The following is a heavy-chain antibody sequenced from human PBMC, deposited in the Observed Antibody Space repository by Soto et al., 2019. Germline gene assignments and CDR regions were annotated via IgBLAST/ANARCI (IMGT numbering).Heavy chain of an antibody. CDR3: ARNVERYYFDY. Sequence: SETLSLTCTVSGGSISSYYWSWIRQPPGKGLEWIGYTYYSGRTNYNPSLKSRVTISVDTSKNQFSLKLSSVTAADTAVYYCARNVERYYFDYWGQGTLVTVS. V-gene: IGHV4-59*01. D-gene: IGHD1-1*01. CDR2: TYYSGRT. J-gene: IGHJ4*02. CDR1: GGSISSYY.